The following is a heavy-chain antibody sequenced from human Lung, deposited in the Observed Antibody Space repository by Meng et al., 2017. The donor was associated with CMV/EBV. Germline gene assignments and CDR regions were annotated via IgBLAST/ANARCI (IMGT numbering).Heavy chain of an antibody. Sequence: SXAASGFTFSSYWMSWVRQAPGKGLEWVANIKQDGSEKYYVDSVKGRFTISRDNAKNSLYLQMNSLRAEDTAVYYCARVYGGYPNYFDYWGQGTLVTVSS. CDR1: GFTFSSYW. CDR3: ARVYGGYPNYFDY. CDR2: IKQDGSEK. V-gene: IGHV3-7*04. J-gene: IGHJ4*02. D-gene: IGHD5-12*01.